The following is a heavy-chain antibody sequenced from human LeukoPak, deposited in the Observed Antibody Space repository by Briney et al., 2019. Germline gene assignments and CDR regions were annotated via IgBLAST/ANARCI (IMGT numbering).Heavy chain of an antibody. Sequence: SETLSLTCTVSGDSFSSVDYYWGWIRQPPGKGLEWIGNIYYSGSTYYNPSLKSRVTISLDTSKNQFSLKLSSVTAADTAVYYCVRDPRTWNYFDYWAMESWSPSPQ. CDR1: GDSFSSVDYY. V-gene: IGHV4-39*07. CDR3: VRDPRTWNYFDY. J-gene: IGHJ4*01. D-gene: IGHD1-1*01. CDR2: IYYSGST.